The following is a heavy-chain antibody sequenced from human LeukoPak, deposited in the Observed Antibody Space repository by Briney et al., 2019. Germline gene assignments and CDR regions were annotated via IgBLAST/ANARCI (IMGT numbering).Heavy chain of an antibody. D-gene: IGHD3-16*01. J-gene: IGHJ4*02. V-gene: IGHV4-34*01. CDR2: INHSGST. CDR1: GGSFSGYY. Sequence: ASETLSLTCAVYGGSFSGYYWSWIRKPPGKGLEWIGEINHSGSTNYNPSLKSRVTISVDTSKNQFSLQLSSVTAADTAVYYCARGVLSTLDYWGQGTLVTVSS. CDR3: ARGVLSTLDY.